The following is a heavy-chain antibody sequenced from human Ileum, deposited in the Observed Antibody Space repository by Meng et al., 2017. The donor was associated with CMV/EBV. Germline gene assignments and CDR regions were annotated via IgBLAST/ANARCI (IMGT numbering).Heavy chain of an antibody. V-gene: IGHV4-34*01. CDR2: INHSGST. Sequence: LTCAVYGGSFSGYYWSWIRQPPGKGLEWIGEINHSGSTNYNPSLKSRVTISVDTSKNQFPLKLSSVTAADTAVYYCARGGGSSGRLDYWGLGTLVTVSS. CDR1: GGSFSGYY. J-gene: IGHJ4*02. D-gene: IGHD6-19*01. CDR3: ARGGGSSGRLDY.